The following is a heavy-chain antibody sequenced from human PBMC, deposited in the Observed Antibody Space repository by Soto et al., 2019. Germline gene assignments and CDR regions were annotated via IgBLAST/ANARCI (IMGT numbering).Heavy chain of an antibody. CDR3: AREYYYEISGYYSLDY. Sequence: QMHLVQSGAEVKKPGASVKVSCKASGGTFSSYAISWVRQAPGQGLEWMGGIIPIFGTANYAQKFQGRVTITADESTSTAYMELSSLRSEDTAVYYCAREYYYEISGYYSLDYWGQGTLVTVSS. CDR1: GGTFSSYA. V-gene: IGHV1-69*01. D-gene: IGHD3-22*01. J-gene: IGHJ4*02. CDR2: IIPIFGTA.